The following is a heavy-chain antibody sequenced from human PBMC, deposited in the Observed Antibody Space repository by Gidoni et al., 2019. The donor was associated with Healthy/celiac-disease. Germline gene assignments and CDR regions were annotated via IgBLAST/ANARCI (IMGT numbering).Heavy chain of an antibody. CDR3: ARDYRGSSGSLYYYYMDV. J-gene: IGHJ6*03. CDR1: GFTFSSYG. Sequence: QVQLVESGGGVVQPGRSLRLSCAASGFTFSSYGMHWVRQAPGKGLECVAVIWYDGSNKYYADSVKGRFTISRDNSKNTLYLQMNSLRAEDTAVYYCARDYRGSSGSLYYYYMDVWGKGTTVTVSS. CDR2: IWYDGSNK. D-gene: IGHD3-22*01. V-gene: IGHV3-33*01.